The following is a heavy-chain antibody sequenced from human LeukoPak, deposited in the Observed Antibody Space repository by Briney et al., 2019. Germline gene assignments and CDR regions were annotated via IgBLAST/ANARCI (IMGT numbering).Heavy chain of an antibody. D-gene: IGHD2-2*01. CDR2: MNPNSGNT. Sequence: ASVKVSCKASGYTFTSYDINWVRQATGQGLEWMGWMNPNSGNTGYAQKFQGRVTMTRDTSISTAYMELSSLRSEDTAVYYCVRVRPRRYCCSTSCSRHWFDPWGQGTLVTVSS. V-gene: IGHV1-8*01. CDR1: GYTFTSYD. CDR3: VRVRPRRYCCSTSCSRHWFDP. J-gene: IGHJ5*02.